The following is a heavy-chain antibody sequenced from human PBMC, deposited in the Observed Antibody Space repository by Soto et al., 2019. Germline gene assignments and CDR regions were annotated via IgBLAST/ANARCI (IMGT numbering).Heavy chain of an antibody. CDR3: AREVGAAYYYYGMDV. D-gene: IGHD2-15*01. CDR2: ISYDGSKK. V-gene: IGHV3-30-3*01. Sequence: GGSLRLSCAASGFTFNSYAMHWVRQAPGKGLEWVAVISYDGSKKYYAESVKGRFTFSRDNSKNTLYLQMNSLRAEDTAVYYCAREVGAAYYYYGMDVWGQGTTVTVSS. J-gene: IGHJ6*02. CDR1: GFTFNSYA.